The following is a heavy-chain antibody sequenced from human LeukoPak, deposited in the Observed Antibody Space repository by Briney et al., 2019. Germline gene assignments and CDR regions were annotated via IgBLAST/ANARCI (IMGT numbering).Heavy chain of an antibody. J-gene: IGHJ4*02. CDR1: GFTFTTYY. CDR3: ARFNWLRFVY. CDR2: INEDGTEK. Sequence: GGSLRLSCAASGFTFTTYYMTWVPQAPGKGLKWVAHINEDGTEKYSLDSVKGRFTISRDNAKNSLYLQINSLRAEDTALYYCARFNWLRFVYWGQGTLVTVSS. V-gene: IGHV3-7*03. D-gene: IGHD1-1*01.